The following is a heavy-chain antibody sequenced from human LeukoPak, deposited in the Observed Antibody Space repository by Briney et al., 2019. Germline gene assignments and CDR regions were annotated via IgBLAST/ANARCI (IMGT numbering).Heavy chain of an antibody. V-gene: IGHV3-7*01. CDR1: AFTFTSHW. Sequence: GGSLRLSCPASAFTFTSHWMSWVRQAPGGGLEWVGKIKQDGSHKYYVDSVKGRFTISRDNAKNSLYLQMNGLRADDTALYYCVRGGTNFASWGQGTLVIVSS. D-gene: IGHD2-8*01. J-gene: IGHJ4*02. CDR3: VRGGTNFAS. CDR2: IKQDGSHK.